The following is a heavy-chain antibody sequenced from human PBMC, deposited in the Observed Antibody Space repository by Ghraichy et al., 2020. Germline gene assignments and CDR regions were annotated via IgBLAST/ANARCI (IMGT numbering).Heavy chain of an antibody. D-gene: IGHD6-19*01. Sequence: GGSLRLSCAASGFTFSSYGMHWVRQAPGKGLEWVAVIWYDGSNKYYADSVKGRFTISRDNFKNTVYLQINNLRVEDTAVYYCAKGSGFSTGWWVDYFKYWGQGTLVTVSS. V-gene: IGHV3-33*06. CDR2: IWYDGSNK. J-gene: IGHJ4*02. CDR3: AKGSGFSTGWWVDYFKY. CDR1: GFTFSSYG.